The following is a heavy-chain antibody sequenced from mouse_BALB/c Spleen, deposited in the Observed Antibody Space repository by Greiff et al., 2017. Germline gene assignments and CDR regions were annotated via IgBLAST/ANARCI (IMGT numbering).Heavy chain of an antibody. CDR3: ARDLTGMDY. CDR1: GFTFSSYA. J-gene: IGHJ4*01. CDR2: ISSGGSYT. V-gene: IGHV5-9-4*01. D-gene: IGHD4-1*01. Sequence: EVNVVESGGGLVKPGGSLKLSCAASGFTFSSYAMSWVRQSPEKRLEWVAEISSGGSYTYYPDTVTGRFTISRDNAKNTLYLEMSSLRSEDTAMYYCARDLTGMDYWGQGTSVTVSS.